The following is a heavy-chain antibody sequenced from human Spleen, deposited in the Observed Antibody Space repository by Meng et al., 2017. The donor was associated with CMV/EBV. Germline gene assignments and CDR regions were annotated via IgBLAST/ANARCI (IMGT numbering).Heavy chain of an antibody. V-gene: IGHV6-1*01. CDR3: ARGGYCSGGSCYSHSWFDP. J-gene: IGHJ5*02. D-gene: IGHD2-15*01. Sequence: SETLSLTXAISGDSVSSNSAAWNWIRQSPSRGLEWLGRTYYRSKWYNDYAVSVKSRITINPDTSKNQFSLQLNSVTPEDTAVYYCARGGYCSGGSCYSHSWFDPWGQGTLVTVSS. CDR1: GDSVSSNSAA. CDR2: TYYRSKWYN.